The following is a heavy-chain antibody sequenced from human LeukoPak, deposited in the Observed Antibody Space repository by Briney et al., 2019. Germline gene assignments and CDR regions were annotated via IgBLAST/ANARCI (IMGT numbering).Heavy chain of an antibody. Sequence: SETLSLTCTVSGDSISGYYWSWIRQPPGKGLEWIGYIHYSGSTNYSPSLRSRVTISVDTSKNQFSLKVNSVTAADTAVYYCAREGQWLPDWFDPWGQGTLVTVSS. J-gene: IGHJ5*02. CDR3: AREGQWLPDWFDP. CDR1: GDSISGYY. D-gene: IGHD6-19*01. V-gene: IGHV4-59*01. CDR2: IHYSGST.